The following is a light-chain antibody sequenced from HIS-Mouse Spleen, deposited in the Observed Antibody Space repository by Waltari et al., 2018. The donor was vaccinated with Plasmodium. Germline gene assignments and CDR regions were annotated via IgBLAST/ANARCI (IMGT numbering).Light chain of an antibody. CDR1: QIVSSY. J-gene: IGKJ4*01. Sequence: EIVLTQSPATLSLSPGERATLPCRASQIVSSYLAWYQQKPGQAPRLLIYDASTRATGIPARFSGSGSGTDFTLTISSLEPEDFAVYYCQQRSNWPPLTFGGGTKVEIK. CDR3: QQRSNWPPLT. CDR2: DAS. V-gene: IGKV3-11*01.